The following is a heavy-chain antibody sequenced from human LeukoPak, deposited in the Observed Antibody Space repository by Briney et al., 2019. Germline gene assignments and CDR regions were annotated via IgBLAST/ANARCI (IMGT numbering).Heavy chain of an antibody. J-gene: IGHJ6*02. V-gene: IGHV3-30*18. CDR1: GLTFSSYG. CDR3: AKGGPYYGSGPDYYYYYGMDV. Sequence: GGSLRLSCVASGLTFSSYGMHWVRQAPGKGLEWVAVISYDGSNKYYADSVKGRFTISRDNSKNTLYLQMNSLRAEDTAVYYCAKGGPYYGSGPDYYYYYGMDVWGQGTTVTVSS. CDR2: ISYDGSNK. D-gene: IGHD3-10*01.